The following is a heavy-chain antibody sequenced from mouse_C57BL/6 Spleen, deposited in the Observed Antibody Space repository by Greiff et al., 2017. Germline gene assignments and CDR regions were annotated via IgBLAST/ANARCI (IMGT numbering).Heavy chain of an antibody. CDR3: ARTTVAY. V-gene: IGHV5-17*01. CDR2: ISRGSGTI. Sequence: EVQLVESGGGLVKPGGSLKLSCAASGFTFSDYGMHWVRQAPEKGLEWIAYISRGSGTIYYGDTVKGRFTFSRDNAKNTLCLQLTSLRSEDTAMYYCARTTVAYWGQGTLVTVSA. D-gene: IGHD2-12*01. J-gene: IGHJ3*01. CDR1: GFTFSDYG.